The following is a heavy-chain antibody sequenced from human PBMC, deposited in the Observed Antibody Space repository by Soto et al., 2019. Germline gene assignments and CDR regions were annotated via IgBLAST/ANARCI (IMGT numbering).Heavy chain of an antibody. J-gene: IGHJ4*02. D-gene: IGHD3-9*01. V-gene: IGHV3-23*01. Sequence: EVQLLESGGGLVQPGGSLRLSCAASGFTFSNYAMTWVRQATGKGLEWVSAINGDGGGNGGSTYYADSVKGRFTISRDNSWNTLYLHMNNLRVEDTAVYYCAKRPLTWYLGLDYWGQGALVTVSS. CDR1: GFTFSNYA. CDR2: INGDGGGNGGST. CDR3: AKRPLTWYLGLDY.